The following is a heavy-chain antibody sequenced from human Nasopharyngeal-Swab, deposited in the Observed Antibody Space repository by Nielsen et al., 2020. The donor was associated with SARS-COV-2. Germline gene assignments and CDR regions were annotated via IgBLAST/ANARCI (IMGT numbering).Heavy chain of an antibody. CDR2: ISGSGGST. Sequence: WIRQPPGKGLEWVSAISGSGGSTYYADSVKGRFTISRDNSKNTLYLQMNSLRAEDTAVYYCAKGVTMVRGFVNYFYYYTMDVWGQGTTVTVSS. V-gene: IGHV3-23*01. J-gene: IGHJ6*02. CDR3: AKGVTMVRGFVNYFYYYTMDV. D-gene: IGHD3-10*01.